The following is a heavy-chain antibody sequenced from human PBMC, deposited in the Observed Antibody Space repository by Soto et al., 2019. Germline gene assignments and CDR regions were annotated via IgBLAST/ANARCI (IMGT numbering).Heavy chain of an antibody. CDR3: AREKGDSCGYYPTYGMDV. D-gene: IGHD3-22*01. CDR1: GFTFSSYA. V-gene: IGHV3-30-3*01. Sequence: QVQLVESGGGVVQPGRSLRLSCAASGFTFSSYAMHWVRQAPGKGLEWVAVISYDGSNKYYADSVKGRFTISRDNSKNTLYLQMNSLRAEDTAVYYCAREKGDSCGYYPTYGMDVWGQGTTVTVSS. J-gene: IGHJ6*02. CDR2: ISYDGSNK.